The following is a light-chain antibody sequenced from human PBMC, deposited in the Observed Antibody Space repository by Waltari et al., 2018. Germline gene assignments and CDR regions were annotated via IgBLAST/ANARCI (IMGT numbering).Light chain of an antibody. Sequence: DIVLTQSLGTLSLSLRERATVSCRASQSVSRALAWYQQKPGQAPRLLISGASTRATGIPDRFSGSGSGTDFSLTISRLEPDDFAVYYCQHYLRLPVTFGQGTTVEI. CDR1: QSVSRA. CDR3: QHYLRLPVT. V-gene: IGKV3-20*01. J-gene: IGKJ1*01. CDR2: GAS.